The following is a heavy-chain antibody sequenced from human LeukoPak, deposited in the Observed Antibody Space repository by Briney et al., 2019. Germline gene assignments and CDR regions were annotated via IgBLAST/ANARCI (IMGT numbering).Heavy chain of an antibody. CDR1: GYTFTGYY. Sequence: ASVKLSCASSGYTFTGYYIHWVRQAPGQGLEWMGSINPPGGGTNYAQQFQGRVTMTRDTSITTAYMELSRLTSDDTAVYFCAREATGDLSFDHWGQGTLVTVPS. CDR2: INPPGGGT. V-gene: IGHV1-2*02. CDR3: AREATGDLSFDH. D-gene: IGHD3-10*01. J-gene: IGHJ4*02.